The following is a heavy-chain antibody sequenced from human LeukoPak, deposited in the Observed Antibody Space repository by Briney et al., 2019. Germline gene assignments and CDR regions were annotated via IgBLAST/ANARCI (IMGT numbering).Heavy chain of an antibody. CDR1: GFTFSSYE. D-gene: IGHD3-10*01. Sequence: PGGSLRLSCAASGFTFSSYEMNWVRQALGKGLEWVSYISSSGSTIYYADSVKGRFTISRDNAKNSLYLQMNSLRAEDTAVYYCARWIYYGSGSYSDYWGQGTLVTVSS. V-gene: IGHV3-48*03. CDR3: ARWIYYGSGSYSDY. CDR2: ISSSGSTI. J-gene: IGHJ4*02.